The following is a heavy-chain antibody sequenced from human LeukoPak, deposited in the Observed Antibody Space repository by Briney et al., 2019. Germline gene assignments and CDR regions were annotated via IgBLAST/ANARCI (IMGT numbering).Heavy chain of an antibody. CDR2: IYYSGST. J-gene: IGHJ4*02. D-gene: IGHD3-22*01. CDR1: GDSIRSSSYY. V-gene: IGHV4-39*02. CDR3: ARDSYYYDSSGSRDPFDY. Sequence: PSETLSLTCTVSGDSIRSSSYYWGWIRQPPGKGLEWIGTIYYSGSTYYNPSLKSRVTISVDTSKNQFSLKLSSVTAADTAVYYCARDSYYYDSSGSRDPFDYWGQGTLVTVSS.